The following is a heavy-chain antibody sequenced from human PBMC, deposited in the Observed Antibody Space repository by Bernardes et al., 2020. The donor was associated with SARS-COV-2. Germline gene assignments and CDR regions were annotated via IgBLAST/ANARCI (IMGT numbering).Heavy chain of an antibody. CDR2: IYSGGNT. D-gene: IGHD2-15*01. Sequence: GGSLRLTCVASGFTVSTNYMSWVRQAPGKGLEWISLIYSGGNTYFADSVKGRFTVSRDNSRNTLYLQMNSLTVDDTAMYYCARRGEGGRAFDVWGQGTVVTVSS. CDR1: GFTVSTNY. CDR3: ARRGEGGRAFDV. V-gene: IGHV3-53*01. J-gene: IGHJ3*01.